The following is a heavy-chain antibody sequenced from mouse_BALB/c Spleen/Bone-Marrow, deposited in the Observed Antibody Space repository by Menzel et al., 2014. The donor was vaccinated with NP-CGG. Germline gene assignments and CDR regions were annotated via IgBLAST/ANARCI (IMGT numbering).Heavy chain of an antibody. Sequence: QVQLQQSGAGLVKPGASVKLSCKASGYTFTEYIIHWVKQRSGQGLEWIGWSYPGSHSIKYNEKFKDKATLTADKSSTTVYMELSRLTSEDSAVYFCARHEPYDGYYYFDYWGQGTTLTVSS. D-gene: IGHD2-3*01. CDR3: ARHEPYDGYYYFDY. CDR2: SYPGSHSI. V-gene: IGHV1-62-2*01. J-gene: IGHJ2*01. CDR1: GYTFTEYI.